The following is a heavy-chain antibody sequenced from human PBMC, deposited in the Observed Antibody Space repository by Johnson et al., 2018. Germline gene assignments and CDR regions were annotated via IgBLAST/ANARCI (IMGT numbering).Heavy chain of an antibody. Sequence: VQLVESGGGLVQPGRSLRLSCAVSKFTFDDYAMHWVRQAPGKGLEWVSGISWNSGSIGYADSVKGRFTISRDNAKNSLYLQMNSLGAEDTAVYYCARTSGTYYYYGMDGWGQGTTVTVSS. D-gene: IGHD1-26*01. V-gene: IGHV3-9*01. CDR1: KFTFDDYA. CDR3: ARTSGTYYYYGMDG. CDR2: ISWNSGSI. J-gene: IGHJ6*02.